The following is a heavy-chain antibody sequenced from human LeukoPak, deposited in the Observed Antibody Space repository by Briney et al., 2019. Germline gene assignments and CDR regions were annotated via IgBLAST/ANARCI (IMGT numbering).Heavy chain of an antibody. CDR2: INHSGST. V-gene: IGHV4-34*01. CDR1: GGSFSGDY. J-gene: IGHJ4*02. CDR3: ARARGYSYGYYFDY. D-gene: IGHD5-18*01. Sequence: SETLSLTCAVYGGSFSGDYWSWIRQPPGKELEWIGEINHSGSTNYDPSLKSRVTISVDTSKNQFSLKLSSVTAADTAVYYCARARGYSYGYYFDYWGQGTLVTVSS.